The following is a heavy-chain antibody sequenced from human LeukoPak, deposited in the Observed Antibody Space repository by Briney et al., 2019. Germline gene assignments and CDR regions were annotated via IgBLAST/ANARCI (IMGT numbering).Heavy chain of an antibody. CDR1: GFTFSSYA. CDR2: ISGSGSGGST. CDR3: AKSGLNRFDY. D-gene: IGHD1-14*01. Sequence: GGSLRLSCAASGFTFSSYAMSWVRQAPGKGLEWVSGISGSGSGGSTYYADSVKGRFTISRDNSKNTLYLQMNSLRAEDTAVYYCAKSGLNRFDYWGQGTLVTVSS. V-gene: IGHV3-23*01. J-gene: IGHJ4*02.